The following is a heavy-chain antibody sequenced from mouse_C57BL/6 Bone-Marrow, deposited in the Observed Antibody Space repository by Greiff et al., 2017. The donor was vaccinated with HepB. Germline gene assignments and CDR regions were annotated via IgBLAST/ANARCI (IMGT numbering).Heavy chain of an antibody. CDR3: ARHELCLDWFAY. CDR1: GYTFTEYT. V-gene: IGHV1-62-2*01. CDR2: FYPGSGSI. D-gene: IGHD6-5*01. Sequence: VKLVESGAELVKPGASVKLSCKASGYTFTEYTIHWVKQRSGQGLEWIGWFYPGSGSIKYNEKFKDKATLTADKSSSTVYMKLSRLTSEDSAVYFCARHELCLDWFAYWGQGTLVTVSA. J-gene: IGHJ3*01.